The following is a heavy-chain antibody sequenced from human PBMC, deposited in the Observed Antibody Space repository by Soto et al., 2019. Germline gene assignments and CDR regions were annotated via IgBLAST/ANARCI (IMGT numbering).Heavy chain of an antibody. CDR2: ISSSSSVI. D-gene: IGHD7-27*01. Sequence: EVQLAESGGGLVQPGGSLRLSCATSGFILSDCAMNWVRQAPGKGLEWVSYISSSSSVIDYADSVKGRFTVSRDNARNSLYLQMNSLRAEDTAVYYCARDLSWGSNWYYYMDVWGKGPRSPSP. CDR3: ARDLSWGSNWYYYMDV. J-gene: IGHJ6*03. CDR1: GFILSDCA. V-gene: IGHV3-48*01.